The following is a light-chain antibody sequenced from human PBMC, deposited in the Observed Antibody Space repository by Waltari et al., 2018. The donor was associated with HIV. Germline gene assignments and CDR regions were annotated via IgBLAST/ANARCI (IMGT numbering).Light chain of an antibody. Sequence: QSVLTQPPSASGTPGQRVSISCSGSSSTIGTNAANWYQQLPGTAPTLLIDSTHQRPSGVPDRFSGSKSGTSASLAIRGLQSEDEADYYCAAWDDGLNGYYVFGTGTKVTVL. CDR1: SSTIGTNA. CDR3: AAWDDGLNGYYV. V-gene: IGLV1-44*01. CDR2: STH. J-gene: IGLJ1*01.